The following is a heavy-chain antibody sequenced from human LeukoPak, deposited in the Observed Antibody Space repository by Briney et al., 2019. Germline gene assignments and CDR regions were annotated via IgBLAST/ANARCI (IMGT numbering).Heavy chain of an antibody. V-gene: IGHV6-1*01. D-gene: IGHD1-26*01. J-gene: IGHJ4*02. CDR1: GDSFSSNSAA. CDR3: AGSLSYFRY. Sequence: SQTLSLTCAISGDSFSSNSAAWNWIRQSPSRGLEWLGRTYYRSKWYYDYAVTVKSRITIDPDTSRNQFSLHLNSVTPEDTGVYYCAGSLSYFRYWAQGTRVTVSS. CDR2: TYYRSKWYY.